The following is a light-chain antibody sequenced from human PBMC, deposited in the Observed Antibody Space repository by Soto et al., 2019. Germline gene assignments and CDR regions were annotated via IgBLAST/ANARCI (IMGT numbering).Light chain of an antibody. V-gene: IGLV4-69*01. CDR3: FSPDNSGNLGV. Sequence: QSVLTQSPSASASLGASVKLTCTLSSGHSNYAIAWHQQQPEKGPRYLMKVNSEGSHSKGDGIPERFSGSSSGTVATLVISEAQVEDEGDYYCFSPDNSGNLGVFGPGTKLTVL. J-gene: IGLJ1*01. CDR2: VNSEGSH. CDR1: SGHSNYA.